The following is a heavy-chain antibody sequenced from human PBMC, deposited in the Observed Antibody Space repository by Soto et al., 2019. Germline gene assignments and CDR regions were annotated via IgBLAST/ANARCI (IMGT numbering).Heavy chain of an antibody. CDR1: GDSVSSNSAA. CDR2: PYYRSKWYN. V-gene: IGHV6-1*01. D-gene: IGHD1-26*01. CDR3: ERVLVGATYFDY. Sequence: PSQTLSLTCAISGDSVSSNSAAWNWIRQSPSRGLEWLGRPYYRSKWYNDYAVSVKSRITINPDTSKNQFSLQLNSVTPEDTAVYYSERVLVGATYFDYWGQGTLVPVSS. J-gene: IGHJ4*02.